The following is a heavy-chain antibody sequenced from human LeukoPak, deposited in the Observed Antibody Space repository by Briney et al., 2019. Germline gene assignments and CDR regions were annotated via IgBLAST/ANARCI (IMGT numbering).Heavy chain of an antibody. CDR2: IDYSGST. D-gene: IGHD2-15*01. Sequence: NPSETLSHTCTVSGSSISSYYWSWIRQPPGKGLEWIGYIDYSGSTHYNPSLKSRVTISVDTSKNQFSLKLRSVTAADTAVYYCARGIVVVAQLGYYYYYMDVWGKGTTVTISS. CDR3: ARGIVVVAQLGYYYYYMDV. V-gene: IGHV4-59*08. CDR1: GSSISSYY. J-gene: IGHJ6*03.